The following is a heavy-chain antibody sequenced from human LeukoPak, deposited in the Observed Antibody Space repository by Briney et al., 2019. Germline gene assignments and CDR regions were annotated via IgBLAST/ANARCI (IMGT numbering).Heavy chain of an antibody. J-gene: IGHJ4*02. V-gene: IGHV3-20*04. D-gene: IGHD1-26*01. CDR1: GFTFDDYD. CDR3: ARQVEATYFDY. CDR2: INWNGGST. Sequence: GGSLRLSCAASGFTFDDYDMSWVRQAPGKGLEWVSGINWNGGSTGYADSVKGRFTISRDNAKNSLYLQMNSLRAEDTALYYCARQVEATYFDYWGQGTLVTVSS.